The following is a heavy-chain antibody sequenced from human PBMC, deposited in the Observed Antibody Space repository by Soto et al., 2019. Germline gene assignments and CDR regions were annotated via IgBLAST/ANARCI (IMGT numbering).Heavy chain of an antibody. CDR1: GGSISSGRW. D-gene: IGHD1-26*01. V-gene: IGHV4-4*02. Sequence: QVQLQESGPRLVKPSGTLSLTCAVSGGSISSGRWWTWVRQTPGQGLGWLGEIYHSGNTDYNTSLKSRVGISVDRSKSQFSLNLTTVTAADTAVYYFSPRRGRPYGLDVWGQGTTVTVSS. J-gene: IGHJ6*02. CDR2: IYHSGNT. CDR3: SPRRGRPYGLDV.